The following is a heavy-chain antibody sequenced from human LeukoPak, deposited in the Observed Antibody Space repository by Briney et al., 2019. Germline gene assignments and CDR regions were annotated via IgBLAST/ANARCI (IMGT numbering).Heavy chain of an antibody. V-gene: IGHV4-59*01. Sequence: KPSETLSLTCTVSGGSISSYYWSWIRQPPGKGLEWIGYIYYSGSTNYNPSLKSRVTISVDTSKNQFSLKLSSVTAADTAVYYCARGPSTTGDFDYRGQGTLVTVS. J-gene: IGHJ4*02. D-gene: IGHD1-14*01. CDR2: IYYSGST. CDR3: ARGPSTTGDFDY. CDR1: GGSISSYY.